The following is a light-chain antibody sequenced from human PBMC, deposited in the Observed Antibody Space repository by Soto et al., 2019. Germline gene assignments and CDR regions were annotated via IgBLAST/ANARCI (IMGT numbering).Light chain of an antibody. CDR2: EGS. V-gene: IGLV2-23*03. CDR1: VSDVGSYNL. CDR3: CSFATANTFA. J-gene: IGLJ2*01. Sequence: QSALTQPASVSGSPGQSITISCTGTVSDVGSYNLVSWYQHHPGKAPKLIIYEGSKRPSGVSDRFSGSKSGITASLTVSGLQAEDEADYCCCSFATANTFAFGGGTKLTVL.